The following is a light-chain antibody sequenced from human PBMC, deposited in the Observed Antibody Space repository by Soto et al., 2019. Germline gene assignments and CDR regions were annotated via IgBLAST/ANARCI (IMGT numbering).Light chain of an antibody. CDR2: DVS. J-gene: IGLJ3*02. Sequence: QSALTQPRSVSGSPGQSVTISCNVTSSDVGGYNYVSWYQQHPGKAPKLMIYDVSKRPSGVPDRFSGSKSGNTASLTISGLQAEDEADYYCCSYAGSYTLFGGGTKLTVL. CDR1: SSDVGGYNY. V-gene: IGLV2-11*01. CDR3: CSYAGSYTL.